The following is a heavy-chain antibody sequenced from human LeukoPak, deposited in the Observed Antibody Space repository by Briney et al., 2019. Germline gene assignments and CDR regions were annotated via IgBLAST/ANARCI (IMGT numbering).Heavy chain of an antibody. CDR2: NRRDGSNT. D-gene: IGHD7-27*01. J-gene: IGHJ6*03. Sequence: PGGSLRLSCGASGFTIRTYWMDCVRQTPGKGLVWVSRNRRDGSNTFYADSVKGRFTISRDNANNTLYLQMNSLRGDDTALYYCAREGDRPGAYYMDVWGKGTTVTVSS. CDR3: AREGDRPGAYYMDV. CDR1: GFTIRTYW. V-gene: IGHV3-74*01.